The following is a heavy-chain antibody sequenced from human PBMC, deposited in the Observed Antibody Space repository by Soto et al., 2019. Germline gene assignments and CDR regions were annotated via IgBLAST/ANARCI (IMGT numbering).Heavy chain of an antibody. CDR1: GGSITTYQ. V-gene: IGHV4-59*01. Sequence: SETLSLTCTVSGGSITTYQWSWIRQPPGKGLEWIGGYSGFTDYNPSLESRATISVDHSKNQFSLTLRSVTAADSAVYYCARGYGDHLFLFDFRGQGALVTVSS. CDR2: YSGFT. CDR3: ARGYGDHLFLFDF. J-gene: IGHJ4*02. D-gene: IGHD5-18*01.